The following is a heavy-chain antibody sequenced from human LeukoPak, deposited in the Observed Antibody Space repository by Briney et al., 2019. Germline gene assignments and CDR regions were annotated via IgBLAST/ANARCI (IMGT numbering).Heavy chain of an antibody. V-gene: IGHV3-23*01. CDR1: GLTFNNYA. D-gene: IGHD2-15*01. CDR3: AKNGDRGAYCAGGTCYPYFYYYMDV. J-gene: IGHJ6*03. CDR2: ISGRGASK. Sequence: PGGSLRLSCAVSGLTFNNYAMSWVRQAPGKGLEWVSGISGRGASKYYADSVKGRFTISRDNSKNTLYLQMNSLRAEDTAVYYCAKNGDRGAYCAGGTCYPYFYYYMDVWGKGTTVTI.